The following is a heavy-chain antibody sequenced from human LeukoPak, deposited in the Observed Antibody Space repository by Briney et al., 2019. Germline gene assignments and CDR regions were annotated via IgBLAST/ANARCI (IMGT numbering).Heavy chain of an antibody. CDR1: GYTFSDYY. CDR2: INPYTGDT. V-gene: IGHV1-2*02. CDR3: ARAARYHDWLSPSDY. J-gene: IGHJ4*02. D-gene: IGHD3-9*01. Sequence: ASVKVCCKASGYTFSDYYMNWVRQAPGQGLEWMGWINPYTGDTHYAENFQGRVTMTRDTSLTTAYMELTRLRSDDTAFYFCARAARYHDWLSPSDYWGQGTLVTVSS.